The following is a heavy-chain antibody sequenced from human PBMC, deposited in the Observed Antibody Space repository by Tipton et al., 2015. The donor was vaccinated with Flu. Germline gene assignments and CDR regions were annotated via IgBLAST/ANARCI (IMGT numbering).Heavy chain of an antibody. D-gene: IGHD3-10*01. V-gene: IGHV4-38-2*01. CDR3: ARSTYYYGSGSSDY. J-gene: IGHJ4*02. CDR2: ISHTGRT. CDR1: DYSISSGYY. Sequence: GLVKPSETLSLICAVSDYSISSGYYWGWIRQPPGEGLEWIGCISHTGRTYYSPSLKSRVTISVDTAKNQFSQRLNSVTASDTAVYYCARSTYYYGSGSSDYWGQGTLVTVSS.